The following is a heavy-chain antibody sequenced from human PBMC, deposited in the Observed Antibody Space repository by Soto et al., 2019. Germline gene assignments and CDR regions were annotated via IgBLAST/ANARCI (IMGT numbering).Heavy chain of an antibody. CDR2: ISAYNGNT. CDR3: ARGSSSWSRWFDP. J-gene: IGHJ5*02. Sequence: ASVKVSCKASGGTFSSYAISWVRQAPGQGLEWMGWISAYNGNTNYAQKLQGRVTMTTDTSTSTAYMELRSLRSDDTAVYYCARGSSSWSRWFDPWGQGTLVTVSS. D-gene: IGHD6-13*01. V-gene: IGHV1-18*01. CDR1: GGTFSSYA.